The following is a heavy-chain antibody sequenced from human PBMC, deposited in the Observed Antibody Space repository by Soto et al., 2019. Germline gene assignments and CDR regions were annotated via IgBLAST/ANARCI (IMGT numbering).Heavy chain of an antibody. J-gene: IGHJ6*02. CDR1: GGSISSGGYY. CDR3: ARGSSIAGLYYGMDI. D-gene: IGHD6-6*01. CDR2: NYYSGIT. V-gene: IGHV4-31*03. Sequence: QVQLQESGPGLVKPSQTLSLTCTVSGGSISSGGYYWTWIRQHPGKGLGWIGYNYYSGITYYNPSLKSRITISLDTSKNQFSLKLSSVTAADTAVYYCARGSSIAGLYYGMDIWGQGTTVTFSS.